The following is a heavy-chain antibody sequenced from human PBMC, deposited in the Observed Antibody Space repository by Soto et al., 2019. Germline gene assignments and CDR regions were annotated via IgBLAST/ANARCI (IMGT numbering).Heavy chain of an antibody. Sequence: EVQLVESGGGLVKTGGSLRLSCAASGFTFNTYDMNWVRQAPGKGLEWVSSITTSSAYIYYADSLKGRITISRDNAKNSLFLQMNSLRAEDTAVYYCVRSGTARLLRHIWFYTWGQGTLVTVSS. D-gene: IGHD3-16*01. CDR3: VRSGTARLLRHIWFYT. V-gene: IGHV3-21*01. CDR2: ITTSSAYI. J-gene: IGHJ5*02. CDR1: GFTFNTYD.